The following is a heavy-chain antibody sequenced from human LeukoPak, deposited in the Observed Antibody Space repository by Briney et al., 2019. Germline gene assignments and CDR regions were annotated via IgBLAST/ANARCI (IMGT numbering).Heavy chain of an antibody. J-gene: IGHJ4*02. CDR1: GFTFSSYS. CDR3: ARDSLNKDDY. V-gene: IGHV3-21*01. Sequence: GGSLRLSCAASGFTFSSYSMNWVRQAPGKGLEWVSSISSSSSYIYYADSVKGRFTISRGNAKNSLYLQMNSLRAEDTAVYYCARDSLNKDDYWGQGTLVTVSS. D-gene: IGHD1/OR15-1a*01. CDR2: ISSSSSYI.